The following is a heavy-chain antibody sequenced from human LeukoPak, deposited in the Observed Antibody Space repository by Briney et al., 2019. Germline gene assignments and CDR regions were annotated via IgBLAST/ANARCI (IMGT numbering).Heavy chain of an antibody. CDR1: GGSISSYY. CDR3: ARAELGTLFDY. CDR2: IYYSGST. Sequence: SETLSLTCTVSGGSISSYYWSWIRQPPGKGLEWVGYIYYSGSTNYNPSLKSRVTISVDTSKNQFSLKLSSVTAADTAVYYCARAELGTLFDYWGQGTLVTVSS. D-gene: IGHD7-27*01. V-gene: IGHV4-59*01. J-gene: IGHJ4*02.